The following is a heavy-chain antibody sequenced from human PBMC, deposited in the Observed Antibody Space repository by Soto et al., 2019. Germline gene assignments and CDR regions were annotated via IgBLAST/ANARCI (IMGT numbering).Heavy chain of an antibody. Sequence: SETLSLTCAFSCYSIISGYYWGWIRQPPGKGLEWIGSIYHSGSTYYNPSPKSRVTISVDTSKNQFSLKLSSVTAADTAVYYCARAGCSSTSCLNWFDPWGQGTLVTVSS. D-gene: IGHD2-2*01. CDR3: ARAGCSSTSCLNWFDP. CDR1: CYSIISGYY. V-gene: IGHV4-38-2*01. CDR2: IYHSGST. J-gene: IGHJ5*02.